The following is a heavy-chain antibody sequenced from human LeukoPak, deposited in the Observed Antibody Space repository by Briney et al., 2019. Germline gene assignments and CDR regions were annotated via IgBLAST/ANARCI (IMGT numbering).Heavy chain of an antibody. Sequence: GGSLRLSCAASGFTFSSYAMSWVRQAPGKGLEWVSAISGSGGSTYYADSVKGRLTISRDNSKNTLYLQMNSLRAEDTAVYYCAKARYCSGGSCYYFDYWGQGTLVTVSS. CDR2: ISGSGGST. V-gene: IGHV3-23*01. CDR3: AKARYCSGGSCYYFDY. CDR1: GFTFSSYA. J-gene: IGHJ4*02. D-gene: IGHD2-15*01.